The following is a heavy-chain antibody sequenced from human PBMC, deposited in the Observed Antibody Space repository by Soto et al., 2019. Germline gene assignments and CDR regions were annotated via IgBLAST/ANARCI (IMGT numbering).Heavy chain of an antibody. V-gene: IGHV4-38-2*01. CDR1: GYSISSGYY. Sequence: PSETLSLTCAVSGYSISSGYYWGWIRQPPGKGLEWIGSIYHSGSTYYNPSLKSRVTISVDTSKNQFSLKLSSVTAADTAVYYCARRVTTVTPLWFGPWGQGTLVTVSS. D-gene: IGHD4-17*01. CDR2: IYHSGST. J-gene: IGHJ5*02. CDR3: ARRVTTVTPLWFGP.